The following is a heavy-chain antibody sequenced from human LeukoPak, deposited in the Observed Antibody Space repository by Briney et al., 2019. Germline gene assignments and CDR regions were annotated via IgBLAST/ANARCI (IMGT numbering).Heavy chain of an antibody. CDR3: AGLLPFGELSYYYYYMDV. CDR1: GFSFSSYS. V-gene: IGHV3-21*04. J-gene: IGHJ6*03. Sequence: GGSLRLSCAASGFSFSSYSMNWVRQAPGKGLEWVSSIDSSSNYIFYADSVKGRFTISRDNAKNSLDLQMNNLRSEDTAVYYCAGLLPFGELSYYYYYMDVWGKGTTVTVSS. D-gene: IGHD3-10*01. CDR2: IDSSSNYI.